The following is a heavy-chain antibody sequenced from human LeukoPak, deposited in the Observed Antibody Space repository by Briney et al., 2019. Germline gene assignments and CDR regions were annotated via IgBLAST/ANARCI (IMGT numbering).Heavy chain of an antibody. Sequence: SETLSLTCTVSGGSISSSSYYWGWIRQPPGKGLEWIGEINHSGSTNYNPSLKSRVTMSVDTSKNQFSLKLSSVTAADTAVYYCARRRLWPYYYMDVWGKGTTVTVSS. J-gene: IGHJ6*03. CDR2: INHSGST. CDR1: GGSISSSSYY. CDR3: ARRRLWPYYYMDV. V-gene: IGHV4-39*07. D-gene: IGHD5-24*01.